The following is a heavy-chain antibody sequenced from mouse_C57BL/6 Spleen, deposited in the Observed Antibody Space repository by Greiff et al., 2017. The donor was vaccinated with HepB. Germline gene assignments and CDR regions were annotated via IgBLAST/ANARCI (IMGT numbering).Heavy chain of an antibody. CDR3: ARQTKLGLDY. CDR1: GFTFSDYG. Sequence: EVMLVESGGGLVKPGGSLKLSCAASGFTFSDYGMHWVRQAPEKGLEWVAYISSGSSTIYYAETVKGRFTSSRDNAKNTLFLQMTSLRSEDTAMYYCARQTKLGLDYWGQGTTLTVSS. CDR2: ISSGSSTI. D-gene: IGHD4-1*01. J-gene: IGHJ2*01. V-gene: IGHV5-17*01.